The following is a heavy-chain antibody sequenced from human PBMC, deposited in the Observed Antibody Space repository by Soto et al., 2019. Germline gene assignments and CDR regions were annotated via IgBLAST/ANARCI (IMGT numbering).Heavy chain of an antibody. J-gene: IGHJ6*03. V-gene: IGHV3-21*01. CDR1: GFTFSSYG. D-gene: IGHD2-15*01. CDR3: ARGVVVVDDYYYYMDV. CDR2: ISSSSSYI. Sequence: GGSLRLSCAASGFTFSSYGMHWVRQAPGKGLEWVSSISSSSSYIYYADSVKGRFTISRDNAKNSLYLQMNSLRAEDTAVYYCARGVVVVDDYYYYMDVWGKGTTVTVSS.